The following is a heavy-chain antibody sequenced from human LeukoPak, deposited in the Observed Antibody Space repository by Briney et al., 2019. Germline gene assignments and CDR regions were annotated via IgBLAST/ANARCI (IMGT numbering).Heavy chain of an antibody. V-gene: IGHV3-48*04. D-gene: IGHD1-26*01. CDR2: ISTSGSII. CDR1: GFTFSSYW. Sequence: GGSLRLSCAASGFTFSSYWMTWVRQAPGKGLEWLSYISTSGSIIYYADSVKGRFTISRDNAKNSLYLQMNSLRAEDTAVYYCARRRDSGSLQHFDYWGQGTLVTVSS. CDR3: ARRRDSGSLQHFDY. J-gene: IGHJ4*02.